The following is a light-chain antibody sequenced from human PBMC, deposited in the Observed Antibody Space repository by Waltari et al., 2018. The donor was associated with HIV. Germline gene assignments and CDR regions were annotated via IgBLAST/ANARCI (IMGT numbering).Light chain of an antibody. CDR1: QSVSSSY. Sequence: IVLTQSPGTLSLSPGERATLSCRASQSVSSSYLAWYQQKPGQAPRLLIYGASSRATDIPDRFSGSGSGTDFTLTISRLEPEDFAVYYCQQYGSSLVTFGGGTKVEIK. CDR3: QQYGSSLVT. J-gene: IGKJ4*01. V-gene: IGKV3-20*01. CDR2: GAS.